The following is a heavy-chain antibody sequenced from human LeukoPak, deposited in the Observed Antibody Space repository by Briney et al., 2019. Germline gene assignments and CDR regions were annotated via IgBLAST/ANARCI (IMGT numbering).Heavy chain of an antibody. Sequence: PSETLSLTCTVSGGSISSYYWSWIRQPPGKGLEWIGYIYYSGSTNYNPSPKSRVTISVDTSKNQFSLKLSSVTAADTAVYYCARGDIVVVPAAGDAFDIWGQGTMVTVSS. CDR3: ARGDIVVVPAAGDAFDI. CDR2: IYYSGST. J-gene: IGHJ3*02. D-gene: IGHD2-2*01. V-gene: IGHV4-59*01. CDR1: GGSISSYY.